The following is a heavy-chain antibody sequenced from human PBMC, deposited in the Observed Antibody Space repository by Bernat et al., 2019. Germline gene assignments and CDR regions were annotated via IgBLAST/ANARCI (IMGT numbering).Heavy chain of an antibody. Sequence: QVTLRESGPALVKPTQTLTLTCTFSGFSLSTSGMCVSWIRQPPGKALEWLARIDWDDDKYYSTSLKTRLTISKDTSKNQVVLTMTNMDPVDTATYYCARIYFTSPCYYGMDVWGQGTTVTVSS. D-gene: IGHD2-21*01. J-gene: IGHJ6*02. CDR1: GFSLSTSGMC. CDR3: ARIYFTSPCYYGMDV. CDR2: IDWDDDK. V-gene: IGHV2-70*15.